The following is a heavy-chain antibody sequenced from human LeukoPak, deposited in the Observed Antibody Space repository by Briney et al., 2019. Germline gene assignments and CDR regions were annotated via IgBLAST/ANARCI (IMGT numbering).Heavy chain of an antibody. J-gene: IGHJ4*02. CDR1: GFTFSSYA. V-gene: IGHV3-23*01. D-gene: IGHD3-10*01. CDR2: ISGSGGSR. Sequence: GGSLRLSCAASGFTFSSYAMSWVRQAPGKGLEWVSTISGSGGSRYYADSVKGRFTSSRDNSKNTLSLQMNNLRAEDTAVYYCAKESRYYYGSGSFSSQFDYWGQGNLVTVSS. CDR3: AKESRYYYGSGSFSSQFDY.